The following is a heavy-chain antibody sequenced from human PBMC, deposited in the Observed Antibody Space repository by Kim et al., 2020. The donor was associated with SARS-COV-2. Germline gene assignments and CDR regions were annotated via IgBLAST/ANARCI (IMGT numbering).Heavy chain of an antibody. D-gene: IGHD1-20*01. J-gene: IGHJ4*02. CDR1: GFTFSDYW. Sequence: GGSLRLSCAASGFTFSDYWMHWVRQAPGKGLVWVSRINSDGSSRSYADSVKGRFTISRDNAKNTLYLQMNSLRAEDTAVYFCVRDVKYNIDDFWGQGTLVTVSS. CDR2: INSDGSSR. CDR3: VRDVKYNIDDF. V-gene: IGHV3-74*01.